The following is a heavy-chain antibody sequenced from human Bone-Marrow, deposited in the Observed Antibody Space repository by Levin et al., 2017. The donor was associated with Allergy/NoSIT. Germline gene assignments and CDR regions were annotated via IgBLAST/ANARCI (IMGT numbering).Heavy chain of an antibody. CDR1: GGSISSYY. Sequence: PSETLSLTCTVSGGSISSYYWSWIRQPPGKGLEWIGYIYYSGSTNYNPSLKSRVTISVDTSKNQFSLKLSSVTAADTAVYYCARALLTSRHNFWFDPWGQGTLVTVSS. V-gene: IGHV4-59*01. CDR2: IYYSGST. J-gene: IGHJ5*02. CDR3: ARALLTSRHNFWFDP. D-gene: IGHD1-1*01.